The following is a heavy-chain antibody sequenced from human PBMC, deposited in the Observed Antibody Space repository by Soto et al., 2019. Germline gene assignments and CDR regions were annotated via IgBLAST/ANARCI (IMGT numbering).Heavy chain of an antibody. V-gene: IGHV1-69*05. Sequence: QVEVVQSGAEAKQPGSSVKVSCQVSGGSYISYAIYWVRQAPGQGLEWMGGIVPMFGTPNYAQKFQDRVTITSDASTSTAYMDLKSLRAEDTAVYYCARVDDVIVEPGASQTDYFYHGMDVWGHGTPVIVSS. CDR3: ARVDDVIVEPGASQTDYFYHGMDV. J-gene: IGHJ6*02. D-gene: IGHD1-26*01. CDR1: GGSYISYA. CDR2: IVPMFGTP.